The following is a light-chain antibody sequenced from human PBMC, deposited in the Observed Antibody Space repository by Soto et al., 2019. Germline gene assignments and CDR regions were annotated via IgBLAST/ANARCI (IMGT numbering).Light chain of an antibody. Sequence: QSVLTQPRSVSGFPGQAVTISCTGTSSDVGGYNFDSWYQQHPGKAPKLMIYDLSKRPSGVPDRFSGSKSGNTASLTISGLKADDEADYFCCSYAGSYTFVVFGGGTQLTVL. CDR1: SSDVGGYNF. J-gene: IGLJ2*01. CDR2: DLS. CDR3: CSYAGSYTFVV. V-gene: IGLV2-11*01.